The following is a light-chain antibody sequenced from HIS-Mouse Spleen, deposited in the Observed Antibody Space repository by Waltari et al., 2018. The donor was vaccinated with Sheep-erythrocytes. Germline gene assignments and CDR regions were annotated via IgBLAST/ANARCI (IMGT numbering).Light chain of an antibody. Sequence: QSALTQPASVSGSPGQSTTISCTGTSSDVGSYNLVSWYQQHPGKAPKRMIYEGSKRPSGVSNRFSGSKSGNTASLTISGLQAEDEADYYCCSYAGSSTPWVFGGGTKLTVL. V-gene: IGLV2-23*01. CDR1: SSDVGSYNL. J-gene: IGLJ3*02. CDR3: CSYAGSSTPWV. CDR2: EGS.